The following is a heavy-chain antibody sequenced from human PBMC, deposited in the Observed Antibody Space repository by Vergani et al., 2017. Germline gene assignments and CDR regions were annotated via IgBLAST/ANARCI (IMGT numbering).Heavy chain of an antibody. CDR3: ARDTNYYDSSGYPDY. V-gene: IGHV1-18*04. Sequence: QVQLVQSGAEVKKPGSSVKVSCKASGYTLTSYGISWVRQAPGQGLEWMGWISAYNGNTNYAQKFQGRVTMTTDTSTSTAYMELRSLRSDDTAVYYCARDTNYYDSSGYPDYWGQGTLVTVSS. CDR1: GYTLTSYG. D-gene: IGHD3-22*01. J-gene: IGHJ4*02. CDR2: ISAYNGNT.